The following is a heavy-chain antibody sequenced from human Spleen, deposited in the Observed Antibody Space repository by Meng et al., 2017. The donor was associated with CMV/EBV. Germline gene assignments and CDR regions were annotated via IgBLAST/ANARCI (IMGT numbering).Heavy chain of an antibody. J-gene: IGHJ6*02. CDR2: IIPIFGTA. CDR3: ARDGAKGVYYYYGMDV. CDR1: GGTFSSYA. Sequence: SVKVSCKACGGTFSSYAISWVRQAPGQGLEWMGGIIPIFGTANYAQKFQGRVTITTDESTSTAYMELSSLRSEDTAVYYCARDGAKGVYYYYGMDVWGQGTTVTVSS. V-gene: IGHV1-69*05. D-gene: IGHD4/OR15-4a*01.